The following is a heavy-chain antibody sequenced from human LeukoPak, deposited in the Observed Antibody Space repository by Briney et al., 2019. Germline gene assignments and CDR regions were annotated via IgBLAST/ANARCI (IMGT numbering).Heavy chain of an antibody. CDR2: IWYDGTNK. CDR3: ARDRADFGDYDWDAFDI. J-gene: IGHJ3*02. V-gene: IGHV3-33*01. CDR1: GFIFSSFG. D-gene: IGHD4-17*01. Sequence: PGGSLRLSCAASGFIFSSFGMHWVRQAPGKGLEWVAVIWYDGTNKYYADSVKGRFIISRDNSKNTLYLQMNSLRAEDTAVYYCARDRADFGDYDWDAFDIWGQGTMVTVSS.